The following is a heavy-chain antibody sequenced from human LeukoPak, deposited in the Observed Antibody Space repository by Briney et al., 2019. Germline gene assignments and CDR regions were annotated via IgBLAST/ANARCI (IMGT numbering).Heavy chain of an antibody. CDR1: GFTFCNYI. J-gene: IGHJ4*02. Sequence: PGGSLRLSCAASGFTFCNYIMHWVRQAPGKGLDWVAVIIENGSNQYYADSVKGRFTISRDNSKNTLFLQMNSLRSDDTAIYFCARVQGGGYRTADYWGQGTLVTVSS. CDR2: IIENGSNQ. V-gene: IGHV3-30*04. CDR3: ARVQGGGYRTADY. D-gene: IGHD3-10*01.